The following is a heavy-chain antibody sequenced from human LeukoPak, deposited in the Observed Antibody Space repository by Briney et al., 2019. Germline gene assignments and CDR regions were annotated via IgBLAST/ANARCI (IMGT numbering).Heavy chain of an antibody. CDR3: ARGVLTGYYGDFDY. CDR1: GASVSSGGYY. D-gene: IGHD3-9*01. V-gene: IGHV4-31*03. J-gene: IGHJ4*02. Sequence: SETLSLTCTVSGASVSSGGYYWSWIRQHPGKGLEWIGYIYYSDTYYNPSLKSRVTISVDTSKNQFSLNLSSVTAADTAVYYCARGVLTGYYGDFDYWGQGTLVTVSS. CDR2: IYYSDT.